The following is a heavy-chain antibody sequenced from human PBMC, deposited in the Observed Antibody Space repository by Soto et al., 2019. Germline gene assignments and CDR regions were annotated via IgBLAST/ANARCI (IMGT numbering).Heavy chain of an antibody. CDR3: ARGDCSGGSCPFDY. D-gene: IGHD2-15*01. CDR2: INPNRGGT. CDR1: GYTFTGYY. V-gene: IGHV1-2*04. Sequence: ASVKVSCKASGYTFTGYYMHWVRQAPGQGLEWMGWINPNRGGTNYAQKFQGWVTMTRDTSISTAYMELSRLRSDDTAVYYCARGDCSGGSCPFDYWGQGTLVTVSS. J-gene: IGHJ4*02.